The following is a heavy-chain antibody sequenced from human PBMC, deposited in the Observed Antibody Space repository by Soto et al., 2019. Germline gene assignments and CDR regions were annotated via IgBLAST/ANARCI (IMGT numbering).Heavy chain of an antibody. CDR1: DFIVSISY. J-gene: IGHJ4*02. Sequence: WGYLGISSASSDFIVSISYMALVRQAPGRGLEWVSVTYRNGTTHYADSVKGRFTISRDNSKNTLVLQMNSLRAEDTALYYCARGGNYYDSSGHYYAPYYFDYWGQGTMVTVSS. D-gene: IGHD3-22*01. CDR2: TYRNGTT. V-gene: IGHV3-53*01. CDR3: ARGGNYYDSSGHYYAPYYFDY.